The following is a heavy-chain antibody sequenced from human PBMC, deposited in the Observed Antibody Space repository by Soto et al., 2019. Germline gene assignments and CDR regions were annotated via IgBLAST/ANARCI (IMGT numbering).Heavy chain of an antibody. CDR1: GFTFSNAW. D-gene: IGHD3-10*01. CDR2: IKSKTDGGTT. Sequence: RGSRRLYCASSGFTFSNAWMSWVRQAPGKGLERVGRIKSKTDGGTTDYAAPVKGRFTISRDDSKNTLYLQMNSLKTEDTAVYYCTTPRFSYGSGSLYYYYYGMDVWGQGTTGTVAS. CDR3: TTPRFSYGSGSLYYYYYGMDV. V-gene: IGHV3-15*01. J-gene: IGHJ6*02.